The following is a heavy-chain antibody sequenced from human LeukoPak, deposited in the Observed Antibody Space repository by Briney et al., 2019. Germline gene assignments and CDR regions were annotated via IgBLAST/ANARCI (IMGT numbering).Heavy chain of an antibody. CDR2: ISYDGNNK. V-gene: IGHV3-30-3*01. D-gene: IGHD3-22*01. CDR1: GFSFSVCA. Sequence: GGSLRLSCAASGFSFSVCAMHWVRQAPGKGLEWVATISYDGNNKHYTDSVEGRFTISRDNSKNTLYLQMNTLRVEDTAMYYCVRGVTIYDSSGYFDYWGQGTLATVSS. J-gene: IGHJ4*02. CDR3: VRGVTIYDSSGYFDY.